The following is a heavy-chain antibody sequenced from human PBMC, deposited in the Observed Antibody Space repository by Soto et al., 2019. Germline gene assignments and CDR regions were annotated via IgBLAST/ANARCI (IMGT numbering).Heavy chain of an antibody. V-gene: IGHV1-69*12. Sequence: QVQLVQSGAEVKKPGSSVKVSCKASGGTFSSYAISWVRQAPGQGLEWMGGIIPIFGTANYAQKFQGRVTITADESTSTAYMELSSLRSEDTAVYYCARYGGNSEGYYYYYVMDVWGQGTTVTVSS. D-gene: IGHD2-21*02. CDR1: GGTFSSYA. J-gene: IGHJ6*02. CDR2: IIPIFGTA. CDR3: ARYGGNSEGYYYYYVMDV.